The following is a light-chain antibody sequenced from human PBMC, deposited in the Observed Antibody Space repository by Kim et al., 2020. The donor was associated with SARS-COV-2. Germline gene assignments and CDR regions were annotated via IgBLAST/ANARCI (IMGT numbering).Light chain of an antibody. CDR2: DVS. Sequence: QPALTQPASVSGSPGQSITISCTGTSSDVGGYNYVSWYQQHPGKAPKIIIYDVSDRPSGVSNRFSGSKSGNTASLTISGLQTEDEADYYCSSYRRDRGTVFGGGTQLTVL. CDR1: SSDVGGYNY. V-gene: IGLV2-14*03. CDR3: SSYRRDRGTV. J-gene: IGLJ7*01.